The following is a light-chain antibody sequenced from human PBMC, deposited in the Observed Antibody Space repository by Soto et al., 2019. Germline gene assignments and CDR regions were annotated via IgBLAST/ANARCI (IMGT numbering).Light chain of an antibody. CDR2: EVS. CDR3: SSYVTTSTLGV. CDR1: SSDIAGYNF. J-gene: IGLJ3*02. V-gene: IGLV2-14*01. Sequence: QSALTQPASVSGSPGQSITISCTGASSDIAGYNFISWYQQQPGKAPKLIIYEVSHRPSGVSDRFSGSNSGNTASLTISGLQAEDEADYYCSSYVTTSTLGVFGGGTKVTVL.